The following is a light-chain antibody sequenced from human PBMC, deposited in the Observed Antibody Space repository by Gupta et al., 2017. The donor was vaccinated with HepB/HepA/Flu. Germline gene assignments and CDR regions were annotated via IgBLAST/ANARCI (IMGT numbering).Light chain of an antibody. V-gene: IGLV2-11*01. J-gene: IGLJ1*01. CDR3: CSYAGSYTYV. CDR2: DVS. Sequence: SALTQPRSVSGSPGQSVTISCTGTTSDVGGYNYVSWYQPHPGEAHKLMFYDVSQRPAGAPGRFSGSKSGNTASLTISVLEAEEAADYYCCSYAGSYTYVFGTGTRVTVL. CDR1: TSDVGGYNY.